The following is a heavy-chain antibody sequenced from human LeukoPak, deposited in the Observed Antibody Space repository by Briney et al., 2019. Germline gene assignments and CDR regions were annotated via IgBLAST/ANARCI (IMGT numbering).Heavy chain of an antibody. CDR3: ARFAYCGSDCWYYFDY. Sequence: PSETLSLTCTVSGGSISSYYWSWIRQPLGKGLEWIGYIFYTGRTNYNPSLKSRVTISVDTSENQFSLKLSSVTAADTAVYYCARFAYCGSDCWYYFDYWGQGILVTVSS. J-gene: IGHJ4*02. CDR2: IFYTGRT. CDR1: GGSISSYY. D-gene: IGHD2-21*02. V-gene: IGHV4-59*08.